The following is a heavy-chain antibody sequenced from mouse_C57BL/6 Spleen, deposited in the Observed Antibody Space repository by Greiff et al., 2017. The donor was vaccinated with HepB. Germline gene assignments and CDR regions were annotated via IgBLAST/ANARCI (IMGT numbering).Heavy chain of an antibody. V-gene: IGHV1-15*01. J-gene: IGHJ2*01. CDR3: TRDYYGSSYLYYFDY. Sequence: QVQLQQSGAELVRPGASVTLSCKASGYTFTDYEMHWVKQTPVHGLEWIGAIDPETGGTAYNQKFKGKAILTADKSSSTAYMELRSLTSEDSAVYYCTRDYYGSSYLYYFDYWGQGTTLTVSS. CDR1: GYTFTDYE. CDR2: IDPETGGT. D-gene: IGHD1-1*01.